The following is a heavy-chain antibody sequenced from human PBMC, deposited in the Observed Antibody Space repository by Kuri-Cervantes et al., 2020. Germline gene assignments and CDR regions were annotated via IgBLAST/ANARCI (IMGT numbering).Heavy chain of an antibody. CDR2: IIPIFGTA. Sequence: SVKVSCKASGGTFSSYAISWVRQAPGQGLEWMGGIIPIFGTANYAQKFQGRVTITADESTSTAYMELSSLRSEDTAVYYCATYHMTTVTTHWYFDLWGRGTLVTVSS. CDR1: GGTFSSYA. CDR3: ATYHMTTVTTHWYFDL. D-gene: IGHD4-17*01. J-gene: IGHJ2*01. V-gene: IGHV1-69*13.